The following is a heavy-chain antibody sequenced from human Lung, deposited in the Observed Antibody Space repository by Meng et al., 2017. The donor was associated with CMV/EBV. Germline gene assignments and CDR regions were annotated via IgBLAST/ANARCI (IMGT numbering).Heavy chain of an antibody. D-gene: IGHD2-21*01. CDR3: ARMYSGARPFDS. V-gene: IGHV3-48*03. Sequence: GESLKISCAASGFSFRSYEMHWVRQAPGKGLEWVAYISSGDSPTYYTDSVKGRFAISRDNAKDSLFLQMNGLRVDDTAIYFCARMYSGARPFDSWGQGTLVTVSS. J-gene: IGHJ4*02. CDR2: ISSGDSPT. CDR1: GFSFRSYE.